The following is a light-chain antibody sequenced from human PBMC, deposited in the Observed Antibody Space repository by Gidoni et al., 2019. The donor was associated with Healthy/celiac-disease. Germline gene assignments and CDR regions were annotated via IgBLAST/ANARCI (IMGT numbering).Light chain of an antibody. V-gene: IGLV2-14*01. CDR2: EVS. CDR3: TSYTSFAI. J-gene: IGLJ2*01. Sequence: QSALTQPASVSGSPGQSITISCTATTSDLGGYKYVSWYQQHPGKAPKLMIYEVSNRPSGVSNRFSGSKSGNTASLTISGLQAEDEADYYCTSYTSFAIFGGGTKLTVL. CDR1: TSDLGGYKY.